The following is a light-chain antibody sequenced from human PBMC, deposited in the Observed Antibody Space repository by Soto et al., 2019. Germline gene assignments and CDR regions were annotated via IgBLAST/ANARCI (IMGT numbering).Light chain of an antibody. J-gene: IGKJ3*01. CDR3: QQYNSYSFT. V-gene: IGKV1-5*03. CDR1: PSISSW. CDR2: KAS. Sequence: DIQMTQSPSTLSASVGDRVTITCRASPSISSWLAWYQQKPGKAPKLLIYKASSVESGVPSRFSGSGSGTEFTLTISSLQPDDFATDYCQQYNSYSFTFGPGTKVDIK.